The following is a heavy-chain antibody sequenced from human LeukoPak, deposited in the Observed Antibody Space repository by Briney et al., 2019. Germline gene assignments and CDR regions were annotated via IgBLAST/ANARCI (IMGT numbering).Heavy chain of an antibody. V-gene: IGHV3-21*01. Sequence: GGSLRLSCAASEFSVGSNYMTWVRQAPGKGLERVSSISTTNSYIYCADSVTGRFTISRDNAKNSLYLQMHSLRAEDTAVYFCARRATTERGHSYGLDYWGQGTLVTVSS. CDR1: EFSVGSNY. CDR3: ARRATTERGHSYGLDY. CDR2: ISTTNSYI. J-gene: IGHJ4*02. D-gene: IGHD5-18*01.